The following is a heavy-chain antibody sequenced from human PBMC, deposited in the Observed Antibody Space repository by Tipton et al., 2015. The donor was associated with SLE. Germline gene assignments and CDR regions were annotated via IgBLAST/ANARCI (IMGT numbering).Heavy chain of an antibody. V-gene: IGHV4-34*01. Sequence: TLSLTCTIYRGSFSGYHWNWIRQTPEKGLEWIGEINYSGSANYNPSLKSRVTISVDTSKNQFSLKLSSVTAADTAVYYCARNDYDFWSGGGFYFDYWGQGALVSVSS. D-gene: IGHD3-3*01. CDR3: ARNDYDFWSGGGFYFDY. CDR2: INYSGSA. J-gene: IGHJ4*02. CDR1: RGSFSGYH.